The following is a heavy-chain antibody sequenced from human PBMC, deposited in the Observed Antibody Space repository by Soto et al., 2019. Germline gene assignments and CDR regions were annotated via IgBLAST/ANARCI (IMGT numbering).Heavy chain of an antibody. CDR3: TTDNPGFNYYGSGSGFFDY. Sequence: EVQLVESGGGLVKPGGSLRLSCAASGFTFSNAWMNWVRQAPGKGLEWVGRIKSKTDGGTTDYAAPVKGRFTISRDDSKNTLYLQMNSLKTEDTAVYYCTTDNPGFNYYGSGSGFFDYWGQGTLVTVSS. CDR2: IKSKTDGGTT. D-gene: IGHD3-10*01. CDR1: GFTFSNAW. J-gene: IGHJ4*02. V-gene: IGHV3-15*07.